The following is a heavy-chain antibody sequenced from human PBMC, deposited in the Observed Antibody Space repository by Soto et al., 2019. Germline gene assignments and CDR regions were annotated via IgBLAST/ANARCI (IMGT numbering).Heavy chain of an antibody. D-gene: IGHD2-2*01. CDR3: AKVYQLLLYPDS. CDR2: ISYDGSNK. CDR1: GFTFSSYG. V-gene: IGHV3-30*18. J-gene: IGHJ4*02. Sequence: GGSLRLSCAASGFTFSSYGMHWVRQAPGKGLEWVAVISYDGSNKYYADSVKGRFTISRDNSKNTLYLQMNSLRAEDTAVYYCAKVYQLLLYPDSWGQGTLVTVSS.